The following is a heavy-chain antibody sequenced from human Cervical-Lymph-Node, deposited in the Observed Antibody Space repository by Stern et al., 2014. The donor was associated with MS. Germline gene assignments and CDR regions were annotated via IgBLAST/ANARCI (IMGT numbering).Heavy chain of an antibody. V-gene: IGHV4-61*02. CDR2: IHASGSA. J-gene: IGHJ4*02. D-gene: IGHD5-18*01. CDR3: ASGYRIFDY. CDR1: GGSISSGSDY. Sequence: QVQLVQSGPGLVKPSQTLSLTCTVSGGSISSGSDYWSWIRQPVGKGLEWIGRIHASGSAIYTPSLKSRVNISTEPSKNQFSLDMNSATAADTAIYYCASGYRIFDYWGQGILVTVSS.